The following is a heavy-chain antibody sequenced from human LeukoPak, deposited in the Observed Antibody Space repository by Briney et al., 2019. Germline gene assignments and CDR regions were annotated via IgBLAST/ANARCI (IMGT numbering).Heavy chain of an antibody. CDR1: GFTFGDYA. J-gene: IGHJ4*02. CDR3: TRDDSSGYSRYYFDY. V-gene: IGHV3-49*04. D-gene: IGHD3-22*01. Sequence: GGSLRLSCTASGFTFGDYAMSWVRQAPGKGLEWVGFIRSKAYGGTTEYAASVKGRFTISRDDSKSIAYLQMNSLKTEDTAVYYCTRDDSSGYSRYYFDYWGQGTLVTVSS. CDR2: IRSKAYGGTT.